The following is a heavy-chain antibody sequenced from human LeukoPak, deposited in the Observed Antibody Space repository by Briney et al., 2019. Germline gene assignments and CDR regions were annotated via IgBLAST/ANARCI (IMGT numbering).Heavy chain of an antibody. D-gene: IGHD1-20*01. Sequence: PSETLSLTCTVSAYSISSGYYWGWIRQAPGKGLEWIGSIYHSGNTYYNPSLKSRVTTSVDTSKNQFSLKLSSVTAADTAVYYCAIDTSYNWNSYFDYWGQGTLVTVSS. J-gene: IGHJ4*02. V-gene: IGHV4-38-2*02. CDR3: AIDTSYNWNSYFDY. CDR1: AYSISSGYY. CDR2: IYHSGNT.